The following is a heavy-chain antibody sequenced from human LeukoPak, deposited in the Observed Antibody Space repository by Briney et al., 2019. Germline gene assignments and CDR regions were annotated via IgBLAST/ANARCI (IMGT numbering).Heavy chain of an antibody. V-gene: IGHV3-7*01. CDR1: GFTFSTYW. D-gene: IGHD3-3*01. CDR2: IKQDGSET. J-gene: IGHJ1*01. CDR3: ARDAAYDFRNPYRYFQH. Sequence: PGGSLRLSCAASGFTFSTYWMTWVRQAPGKGLDWVGNIKQDGSETYYADSLKGRFTISRDNAQSAPYLQMNSLRAEDTAVYYCARDAAYDFRNPYRYFQHWGQGTLVTVSS.